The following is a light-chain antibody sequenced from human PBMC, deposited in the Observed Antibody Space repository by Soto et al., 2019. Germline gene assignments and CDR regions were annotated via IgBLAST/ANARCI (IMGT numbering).Light chain of an antibody. CDR2: GLT. CDR1: SSDIGASNY. Sequence: QSALTQPASVSGSPGQSITISCTGTSSDIGASNYVSWYQQHPGKAPKLLIYGLTNRPSGVSNRFSGSKSGNTASLTISGLQAEDDADYYCSSYTTSLTLVFGGGTKVTV. CDR3: SSYTTSLTLV. V-gene: IGLV2-14*01. J-gene: IGLJ3*02.